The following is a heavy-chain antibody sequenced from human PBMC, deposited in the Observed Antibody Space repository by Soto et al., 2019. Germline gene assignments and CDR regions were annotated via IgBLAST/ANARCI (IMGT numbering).Heavy chain of an antibody. CDR2: IKRLTDGATT. V-gene: IGHV3-15*01. Sequence: EGSLRLSCEVSGIIFSNAWMNWVRQAPGKGLEWVARIKRLTDGATTDYAAPVRGRFTISRDDSKNVLYLQMNGLKSEDTGVYFCTSDLPDNWFDPWGRGTQVTVSS. D-gene: IGHD3-22*01. J-gene: IGHJ5*01. CDR1: GIIFSNAW. CDR3: TSDLPDNWFDP.